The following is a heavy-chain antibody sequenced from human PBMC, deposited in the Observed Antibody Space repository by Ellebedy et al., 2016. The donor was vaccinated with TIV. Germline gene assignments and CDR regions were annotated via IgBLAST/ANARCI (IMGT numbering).Heavy chain of an antibody. D-gene: IGHD2-2*01. CDR3: ATSVVVPAAYRAYYYYYGMDV. CDR2: FDPEDGET. CDR1: GYTLTELS. J-gene: IGHJ6*02. V-gene: IGHV1-24*01. Sequence: ASVKVSXKVSGYTLTELSMHWVRQAPGKGLEWMGGFDPEDGETIYAQKFQGRVTMTEDTSTDTAYMELSSLRSEDTAVYYCATSVVVPAAYRAYYYYYGMDVWGQGTTVTVSS.